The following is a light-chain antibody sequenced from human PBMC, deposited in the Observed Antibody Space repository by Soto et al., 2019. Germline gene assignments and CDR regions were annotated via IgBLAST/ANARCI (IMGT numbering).Light chain of an antibody. CDR3: QQATSFPRT. CDR2: AAS. V-gene: IGKV1-12*01. J-gene: IGKJ3*01. CDR1: QGISSW. Sequence: DIQMTQSPSSVSESVGARVTIICRAPQGISSWLAWYQQKPGKAPKLLISAASSWQSGVPSRFSGSGSGTDFTLTINNLQPEDFATYYCQQATSFPRTFGPGTKVDIK.